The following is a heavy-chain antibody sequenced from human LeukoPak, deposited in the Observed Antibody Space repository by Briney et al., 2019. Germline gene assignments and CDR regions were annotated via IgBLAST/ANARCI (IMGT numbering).Heavy chain of an antibody. Sequence: PGGSLRLSCAASGFTFSGSAMHWVRQASGKGLEWVGRIRSKANSYATAYAASVKGRFTISRDDSKNTAYLQMNSLKTEDTAVYYCTRPRDQLYSSGWGPESRWFDPWGQGTLVTVSS. CDR1: GFTFSGSA. CDR3: TRPRDQLYSSGWGPESRWFDP. J-gene: IGHJ5*02. D-gene: IGHD6-19*01. V-gene: IGHV3-73*01. CDR2: IRSKANSYAT.